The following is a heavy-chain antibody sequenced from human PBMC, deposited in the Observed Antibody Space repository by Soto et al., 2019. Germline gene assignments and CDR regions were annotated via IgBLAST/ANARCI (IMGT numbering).Heavy chain of an antibody. CDR1: GYTFTDYF. CDR2: INPSGGST. Sequence: QVQVVQSGAEVKKPGASGRISCKASGYTFTDYFIHWVRQAPGQGLEWMGRINPSGGSTTKAQKFQGRITMTGDTSTSTAYMELSSLRSDDTAVYYCTRGRQCYQYAMDVWGQGTTVTVSS. CDR3: TRGRQCYQYAMDV. J-gene: IGHJ6*02. D-gene: IGHD4-4*01. V-gene: IGHV1-46*03.